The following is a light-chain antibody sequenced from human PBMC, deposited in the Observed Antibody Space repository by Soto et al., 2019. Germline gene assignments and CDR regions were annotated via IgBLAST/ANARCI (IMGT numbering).Light chain of an antibody. V-gene: IGLV2-14*01. Sequence: QSVLTQPASVSGSPGQSITISCTGTSSDVGGYNYVSWYQQHPGKAPKLMIYEVSNRPSGVSNRFSGSKSGNTASLTISGLLAEDEADYYYSSYTTSSTLVVFGTGTKLTVL. CDR3: SSYTTSSTLVV. J-gene: IGLJ1*01. CDR1: SSDVGGYNY. CDR2: EVS.